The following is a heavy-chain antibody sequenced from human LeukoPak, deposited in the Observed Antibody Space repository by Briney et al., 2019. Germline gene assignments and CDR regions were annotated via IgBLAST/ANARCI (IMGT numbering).Heavy chain of an antibody. CDR3: ANHLACGSTSCPPFDS. D-gene: IGHD2-2*01. CDR1: GFTVSSNY. CDR2: ISDRGTYI. J-gene: IGHJ4*02. V-gene: IGHV3-21*01. Sequence: PGGSLRLSCAASGFTVSSNYMSWVRQAPGKGLEWVASISDRGTYIYYADSVKGRFTISRDNAKNSLYLQMNSLRAEDTAVYYCANHLACGSTSCPPFDSWGQGTLVTVSS.